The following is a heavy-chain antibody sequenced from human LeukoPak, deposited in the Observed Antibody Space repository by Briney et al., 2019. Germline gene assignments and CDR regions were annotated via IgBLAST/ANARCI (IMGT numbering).Heavy chain of an antibody. J-gene: IGHJ5*02. Sequence: GGSLRLSCAASEFTFDNYAMSWVRQAPGKGLEWVSVISGSGYYSYYADSVKGRFTISRDNAKNSLYLQMNSLRAEDTAVYYCARDRGASYYDILTGHPWGQGTLVTVSS. V-gene: IGHV3-23*01. CDR2: ISGSGYYS. D-gene: IGHD3-9*01. CDR3: ARDRGASYYDILTGHP. CDR1: EFTFDNYA.